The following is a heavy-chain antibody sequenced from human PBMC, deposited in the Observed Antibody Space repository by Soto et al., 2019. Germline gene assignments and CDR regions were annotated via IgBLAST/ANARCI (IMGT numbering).Heavy chain of an antibody. Sequence: EVQLLESGGGLVQPGGSLRLSCAASGLTFSSYAMSWVRQAPGKGLEWVSAISGSGGSTYYADSVKGRFTISRDNSKNTLYLQMNSLRAEDTAVYYCTGPSWAYFDYWGQGTLVTVSS. CDR1: GLTFSSYA. CDR2: ISGSGGST. CDR3: TGPSWAYFDY. V-gene: IGHV3-23*01. J-gene: IGHJ4*02. D-gene: IGHD3-16*01.